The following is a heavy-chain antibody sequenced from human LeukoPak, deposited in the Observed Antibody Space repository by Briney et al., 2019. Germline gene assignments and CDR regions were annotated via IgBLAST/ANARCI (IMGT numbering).Heavy chain of an antibody. D-gene: IGHD2-8*01. J-gene: IGHJ6*02. CDR3: ARAYVLYGMDV. Sequence: ASVKVSCKASGYTFTSYAMNWVRQAPGQGLEWMGWINTNTGNPMYAQGFTGRFVFSLDSSVSTAYLQISSLKVEDTAVYYCARAYVLYGMDVWGQGTTVTVSS. V-gene: IGHV7-4-1*02. CDR1: GYTFTSYA. CDR2: INTNTGNP.